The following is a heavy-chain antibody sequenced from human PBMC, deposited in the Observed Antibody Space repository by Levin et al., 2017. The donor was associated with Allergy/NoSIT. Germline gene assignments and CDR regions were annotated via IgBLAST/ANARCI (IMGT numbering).Heavy chain of an antibody. V-gene: IGHV4-39*07. CDR3: MNENWGSTPPDC. Sequence: SETLSLTCSVSGGSISRSGFNWGWVRQPPGKGLEWMGSISYNGRSFYNPSLESRLIISVDTSLNQFSLRLTSLTAADTAVYFCMNENWGSTPPDCWGQGTLVTVSS. CDR2: ISYNGRS. J-gene: IGHJ4*02. D-gene: IGHD7-27*01. CDR1: GGSISRSGFN.